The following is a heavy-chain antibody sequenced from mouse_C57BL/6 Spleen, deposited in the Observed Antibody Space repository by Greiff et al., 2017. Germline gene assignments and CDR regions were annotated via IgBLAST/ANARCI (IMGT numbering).Heavy chain of an antibody. Sequence: VQLQQPGTELVKPGASVKLSCKASGYTFTSYWMHWVKQRPGQGLEWIGNINPSNGGTNYNEKFKGKATLTVDKSSSTAYMQLSSLTSEDSAVYYGARPGYGSSLFAYWGQGTLVTVSA. V-gene: IGHV1-53*01. J-gene: IGHJ3*01. CDR2: INPSNGGT. D-gene: IGHD1-1*01. CDR3: ARPGYGSSLFAY. CDR1: GYTFTSYW.